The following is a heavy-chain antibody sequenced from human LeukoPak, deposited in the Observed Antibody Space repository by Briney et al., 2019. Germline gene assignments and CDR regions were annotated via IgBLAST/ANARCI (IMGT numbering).Heavy chain of an antibody. CDR1: GGSISSYY. D-gene: IGHD3-16*01. CDR2: IYYSGST. CDR3: ARAKGLVYYYYYMDV. Sequence: SETLSLTCTVSGGSISSYYWSWIRQPPGKGLEWIGYIYYSGSTNYNPSLKSRVTISVDTSKNQFSLKLSSVTAADTAVYYCARAKGLVYYYYYMDVWGKGTTVTVSS. V-gene: IGHV4-59*08. J-gene: IGHJ6*03.